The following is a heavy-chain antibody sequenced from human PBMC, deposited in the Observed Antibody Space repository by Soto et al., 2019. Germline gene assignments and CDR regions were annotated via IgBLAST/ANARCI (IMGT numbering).Heavy chain of an antibody. CDR1: GGTFSSYA. Sequence: ASVKVSCKASGGTFSSYAISWVRQAPGQGLEWMGGIIPIFGTANYAQKFQGRVTITADESTGTAYMELSSLRSEDTAVYYCARVVEWLRLDYYYGMDVWGQGTTVTVSS. V-gene: IGHV1-69*13. J-gene: IGHJ6*02. CDR3: ARVVEWLRLDYYYGMDV. CDR2: IIPIFGTA. D-gene: IGHD5-12*01.